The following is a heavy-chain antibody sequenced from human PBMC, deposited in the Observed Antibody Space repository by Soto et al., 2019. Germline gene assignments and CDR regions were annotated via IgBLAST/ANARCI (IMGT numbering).Heavy chain of an antibody. CDR1: GGPIRSGVYF. D-gene: IGHD6-19*01. CDR2: VYYSGSG. CDR3: ATAVAGTSGWFDP. V-gene: IGHV4-39*01. J-gene: IGHJ5*02. Sequence: PSETLSLTCTVSGGPIRSGVYFWGWIRQPPGRGLEWIGSVYYSGSGYYNSSLKSRVAFSIDTSNNQFSLKLRSVTAADTAVYYCATAVAGTSGWFDPWGQGTLVTVS.